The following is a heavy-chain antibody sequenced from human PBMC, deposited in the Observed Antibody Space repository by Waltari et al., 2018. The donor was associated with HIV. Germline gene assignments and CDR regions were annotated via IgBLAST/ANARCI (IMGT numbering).Heavy chain of an antibody. CDR2: IWYDGSKK. J-gene: IGHJ5*02. V-gene: IGHV3-33*01. D-gene: IGHD1-26*01. CDR3: ARGEGGYTYGYNWLDL. Sequence: QVKVVESGGSLVQPGWSRRLYCAASGCCLRSFGMLWVRQAPGKGLEWVGLIWYDGSKKYYGDSVKGRFTIFSDKSKNTVFLQMTRLRVEDTATYYCARGEGGYTYGYNWLDLWGQGTVVTVSS. CDR1: GCCLRSFG.